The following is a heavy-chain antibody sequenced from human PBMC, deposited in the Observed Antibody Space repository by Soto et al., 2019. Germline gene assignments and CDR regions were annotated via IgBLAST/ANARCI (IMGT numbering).Heavy chain of an antibody. CDR2: ISAYNGNT. Sequence: GASVKCSFKTSGYTFTSYGISWVRQAPGQGLDCMGWISAYNGNTNYAQKLQGRVTMTTDTSTSMAYMELRSLRSDDTAVYYCAGTPKFLKWSLFVYTWVDPWGRGALVTVS. J-gene: IGHJ5*02. V-gene: IGHV1-18*04. CDR1: GYTFTSYG. D-gene: IGHD3-3*01. CDR3: AGTPKFLKWSLFVYTWVDP.